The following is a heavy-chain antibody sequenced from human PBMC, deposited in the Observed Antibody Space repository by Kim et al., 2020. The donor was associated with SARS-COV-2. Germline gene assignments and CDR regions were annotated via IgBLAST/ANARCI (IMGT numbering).Heavy chain of an antibody. CDR1: GFTFSSYA. V-gene: IGHV3-30*04. CDR3: ARAAYGHYYYGMDV. D-gene: IGHD3-10*01. Sequence: GGSLRLSCAASGFTFSSYAMHWVRQAPGKGLEWVALISYDGNNKYSADSVKGRFTISRDNSKTTLYLLMNSLIAEDTAVYFCARAAYGHYYYGMDVWGQGTTVTVSS. J-gene: IGHJ6*02. CDR2: ISYDGNNK.